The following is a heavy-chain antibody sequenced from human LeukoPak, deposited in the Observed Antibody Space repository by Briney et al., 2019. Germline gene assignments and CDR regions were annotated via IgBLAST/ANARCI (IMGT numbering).Heavy chain of an antibody. J-gene: IGHJ3*02. CDR2: IRSKANSYAT. Sequence: PGGTLRLSCVASGFTFSGSAMHWVRQASGKGLEWVGRIRSKANSYATAYAASVKGRFTISRDDSKNTAYLQMNSLKTEDTAVYYCTRLGDSSGYYSDAFDIWGQGTMVAVSS. D-gene: IGHD3-22*01. V-gene: IGHV3-73*01. CDR3: TRLGDSSGYYSDAFDI. CDR1: GFTFSGSA.